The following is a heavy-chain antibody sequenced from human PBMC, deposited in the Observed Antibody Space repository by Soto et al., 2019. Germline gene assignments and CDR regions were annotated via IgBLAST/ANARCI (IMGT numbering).Heavy chain of an antibody. CDR1: GGSINSGDYS. D-gene: IGHD6-13*01. J-gene: IGHJ4*02. Sequence: PSETLSLTCTVSGGSINSGDYSWTWIRQPPGKGLEWIGYIYYTETTYYNPSLKGRVTISIDTSKNQFSLTLNSVTAADTAVYYCASLLRGIHVPGDYWGPGTLVTVSS. CDR2: IYYTETT. CDR3: ASLLRGIHVPGDY. V-gene: IGHV4-30-2*03.